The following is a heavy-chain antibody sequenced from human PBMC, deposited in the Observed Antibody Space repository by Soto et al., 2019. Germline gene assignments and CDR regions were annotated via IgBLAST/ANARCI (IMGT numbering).Heavy chain of an antibody. J-gene: IGHJ4*02. CDR3: ARVLRGYSYGIFDY. D-gene: IGHD5-18*01. CDR2: IIPIFGTA. Sequence: SVKVSCKASGGTFSSYAISWVRQAPGQGLEWMGGIIPIFGTANYAQKFQGRVTITADEFTSTAYMELSSLRSEDTAVYYCARVLRGYSYGIFDYWGQGTLVTVSS. CDR1: GGTFSSYA. V-gene: IGHV1-69*13.